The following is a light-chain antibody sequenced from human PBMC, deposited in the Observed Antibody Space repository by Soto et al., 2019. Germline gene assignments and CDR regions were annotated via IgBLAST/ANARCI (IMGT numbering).Light chain of an antibody. Sequence: DIHLTQCPSFLTASIGDRVTITCRASQGIASYLAWFQQKPGKAPELLIVAASTLRSGVPLRFSGSGSGTEFTLTVSSLQPEDFGTYYCQQLYNYPRTFGQGTKVDI. CDR3: QQLYNYPRT. V-gene: IGKV1-9*01. J-gene: IGKJ1*01. CDR2: AAS. CDR1: QGIASY.